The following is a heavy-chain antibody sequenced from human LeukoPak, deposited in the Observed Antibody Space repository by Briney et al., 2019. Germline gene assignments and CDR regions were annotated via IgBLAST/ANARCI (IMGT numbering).Heavy chain of an antibody. CDR1: GYTFTGYY. CDR3: ARGRGSGWYPSDY. J-gene: IGHJ4*02. Sequence: GASVKVSCKASGYTFTGYYLHWVRQAPGQGREWRGWINPSSGATNYAQKFQGRVTMTRYTSITTSYMDLSRLRSDDTAVYYCARGRGSGWYPSDYWGQGTLVTVSS. D-gene: IGHD6-19*01. CDR2: INPSSGAT. V-gene: IGHV1-2*02.